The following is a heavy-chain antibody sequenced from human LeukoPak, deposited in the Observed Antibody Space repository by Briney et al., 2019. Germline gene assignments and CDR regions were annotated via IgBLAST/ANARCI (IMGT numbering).Heavy chain of an antibody. CDR3: ARGGCSTGNCYASWLDP. CDR2: ISADSGNT. V-gene: IGHV1-3*01. CDR1: GGTFSSYA. J-gene: IGHJ5*02. Sequence: GASVKVSCKASGGTFSSYAISWVRQAPGQGLEWMGWISADSGNTEYSQKFQGRVTISRDTSASTAYMELSSLISEDTAVYYCARGGCSTGNCYASWLDPWGQGTLVTVYS. D-gene: IGHD2-15*01.